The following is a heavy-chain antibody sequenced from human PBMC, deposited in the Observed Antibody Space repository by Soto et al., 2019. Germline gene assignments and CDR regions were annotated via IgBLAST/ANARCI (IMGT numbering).Heavy chain of an antibody. CDR2: IYYSGST. D-gene: IGHD4-17*01. V-gene: IGHV4-39*01. J-gene: IGHJ5*02. Sequence: SETLSLTCTVSGGSISSGSYYWGWIRQPPGKGLEWIGSIYYSGSTYYNPSLKSRVTISVDTSKNQFSLKLSSVTAADTAVYYCARNYGDNGWLDPWGQGTLVTVYS. CDR3: ARNYGDNGWLDP. CDR1: GGSISSGSYY.